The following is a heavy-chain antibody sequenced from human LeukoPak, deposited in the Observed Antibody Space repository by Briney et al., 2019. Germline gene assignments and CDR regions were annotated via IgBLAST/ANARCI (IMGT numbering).Heavy chain of an antibody. CDR3: VKDLDGAGYFDAFDI. D-gene: IGHD4/OR15-4a*01. V-gene: IGHV3-23*01. Sequence: PGASLRLSCAASGFTFSNYAMNWVRQAPGKGLQWVSGYSGHRSTTYYADSVQGRFIISRDDSKKMLYLQMNSLRVDDTAIYYCVKDLDGAGYFDAFDIWGQGTIVTVSS. CDR2: YSGHRSTT. CDR1: GFTFSNYA. J-gene: IGHJ3*02.